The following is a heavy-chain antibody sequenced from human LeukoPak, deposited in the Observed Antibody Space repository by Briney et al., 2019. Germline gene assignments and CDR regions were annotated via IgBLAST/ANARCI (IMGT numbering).Heavy chain of an antibody. CDR3: ARRYSRLGYCSGGSCYPGYFDY. V-gene: IGHV4-34*01. CDR2: INHSGST. J-gene: IGHJ4*02. Sequence: SETPSLTCAVYGGSFSGYYWSWIRQPPGKGLEWIGEINHSGSTNYNPSLKSRVTISVDTSKNQFSLKLSSVIAADTAVYYCARRYSRLGYCSGGSCYPGYFDYWGQGTLVTVSS. D-gene: IGHD2-15*01. CDR1: GGSFSGYY.